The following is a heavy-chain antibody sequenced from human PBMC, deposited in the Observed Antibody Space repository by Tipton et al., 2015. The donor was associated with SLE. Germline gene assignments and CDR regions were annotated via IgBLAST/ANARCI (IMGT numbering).Heavy chain of an antibody. D-gene: IGHD2-2*01. CDR3: AGIVIVPTAMHAFDI. J-gene: IGHJ3*02. V-gene: IGHV4-59*01. CDR1: GASITIYF. CDR2: FYYSGST. Sequence: TLSLTCAVSGASITIYFWSWIRQSPGKGLEWIGSFYYSGSTNYNPSLKSRVTISVDTSKKQFSLKLSAVTAADTAVYYCAGIVIVPTAMHAFDIWGQGTMVTVSS.